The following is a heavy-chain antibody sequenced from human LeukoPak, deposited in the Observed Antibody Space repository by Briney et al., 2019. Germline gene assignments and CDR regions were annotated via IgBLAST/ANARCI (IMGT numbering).Heavy chain of an antibody. J-gene: IGHJ4*02. CDR3: ARRTGYYDGFDY. Sequence: PSETLSLTCTVSGGSISSYYWSWIRQPPGKGLEWIGYIYYSGSTNYNPSLKSRVTISVDTSKNQFSPKLSSVTAVDTAVYYCARRTGYYDGFDYWGQGTLVTVSS. CDR2: IYYSGST. CDR1: GGSISSYY. V-gene: IGHV4-59*01. D-gene: IGHD3/OR15-3a*01.